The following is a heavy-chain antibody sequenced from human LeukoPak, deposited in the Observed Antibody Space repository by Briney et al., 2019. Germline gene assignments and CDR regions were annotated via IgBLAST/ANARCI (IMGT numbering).Heavy chain of an antibody. CDR1: GFTFSSYA. Sequence: GGSLRLSCAASGFTFSSYAMSWVRHAPGKGLEWVSAISGSGGSTYYADSVKGRFTISRDNSKNTLYLQMNSLRAEDTAVYYCATLTVVPAAGFDYWGQGTLVTVSS. V-gene: IGHV3-23*01. CDR3: ATLTVVPAAGFDY. J-gene: IGHJ4*02. D-gene: IGHD2-2*01. CDR2: ISGSGGST.